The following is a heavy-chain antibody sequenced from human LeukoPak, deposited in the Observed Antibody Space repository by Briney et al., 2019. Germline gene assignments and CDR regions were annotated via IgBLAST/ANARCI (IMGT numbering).Heavy chain of an antibody. CDR1: GGSISSYY. CDR3: ARRRYSNYWNYYYYYMDV. CDR2: IYTSGST. J-gene: IGHJ6*03. D-gene: IGHD4-11*01. V-gene: IGHV4-4*09. Sequence: SETLSLTCTVSGGSISSYYWSWIRQPPGKGLEWIGYIYTSGSTNYNPSLKSRDTISVDTSKNQFSLKLSSVTAAHTAVYYCARRRYSNYWNYYYYYMDVWGKGTTVTVSS.